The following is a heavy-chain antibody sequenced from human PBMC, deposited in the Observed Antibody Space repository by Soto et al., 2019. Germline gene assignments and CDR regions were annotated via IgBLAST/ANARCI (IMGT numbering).Heavy chain of an antibody. CDR3: ATRLTP. CDR1: GFTFSSYA. Sequence: GGSRRLSCAASGFTFSSYAMHWVRQAPGKGLEWVAVISYDGSNKYYADSVKGRFTISRDNSKNTLYLQMNSLRAEDTAVYYCATRLTPWGQGTLVTVSS. CDR2: ISYDGSNK. V-gene: IGHV3-30-3*01. J-gene: IGHJ5*02.